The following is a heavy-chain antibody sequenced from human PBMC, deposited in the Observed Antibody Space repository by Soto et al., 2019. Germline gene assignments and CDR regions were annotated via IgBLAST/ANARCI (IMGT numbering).Heavy chain of an antibody. J-gene: IGHJ4*02. D-gene: IGHD6-19*01. CDR3: AKGFSSGWYVDS. CDR2: ILSGGGT. V-gene: IGHV4-61*08. CDR1: GGSVSSDAYY. Sequence: QVQLQESGPGLVKPSGTLSLTCSVSGGSVSSDAYYWSWIRQPPGKTLEWIGFILSGGGTSTNPSLRSRLSISVDTSRNQCARRLTSVTASDTGVYFCAKGFSSGWYVDSWGRGTLVTVSS.